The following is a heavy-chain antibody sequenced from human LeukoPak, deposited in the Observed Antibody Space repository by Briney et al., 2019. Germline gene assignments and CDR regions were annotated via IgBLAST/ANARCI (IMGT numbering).Heavy chain of an antibody. Sequence: SETLSLTCAVYGGSFSGYYWSWIRQPPGKGLEWIGEINHSGSTNYNPSLKSRVTISVDTSKNQFSLKLSSVTAADTAVYYCARGRFLEWLGTYYFDYWGQGTLVTVSS. CDR1: GGSFSGYY. V-gene: IGHV4-34*01. CDR2: INHSGST. D-gene: IGHD3-3*01. J-gene: IGHJ4*02. CDR3: ARGRFLEWLGTYYFDY.